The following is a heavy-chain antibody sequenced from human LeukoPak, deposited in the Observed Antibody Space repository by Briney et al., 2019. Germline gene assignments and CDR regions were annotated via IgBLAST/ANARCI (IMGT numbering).Heavy chain of an antibody. D-gene: IGHD6-19*01. CDR3: ARGQYSSGWIGAY. CDR1: GYTFTGYY. CDR2: INPNSGGT. J-gene: IGHJ4*02. V-gene: IGHV1-2*02. Sequence: ASVKVSCKASGYTFTGYYMHWVRQAPGQGLEWMGWINPNSGGTNYAQKFQGRVTMTRDTSISTAYMELSRLRSDDTAVYYCARGQYSSGWIGAYWGQGTLVTVSS.